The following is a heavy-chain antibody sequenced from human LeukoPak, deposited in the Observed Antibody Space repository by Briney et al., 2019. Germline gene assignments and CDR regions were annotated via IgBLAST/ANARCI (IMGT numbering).Heavy chain of an antibody. Sequence: ASVNVSCKASGGTFSSYAISWVRQAPGQGLEWMGRINPNSGGTNYAQKFQGRVTMTRDTSISTAYMELSRLRSDDTAVYYCARGLYYYGMDVWGQGTTVTVSS. CDR3: ARGLYYYGMDV. J-gene: IGHJ6*02. V-gene: IGHV1-2*06. CDR2: INPNSGGT. CDR1: GGTFSSYA.